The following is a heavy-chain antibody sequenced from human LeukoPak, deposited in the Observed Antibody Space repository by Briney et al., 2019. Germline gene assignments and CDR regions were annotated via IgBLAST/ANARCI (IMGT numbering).Heavy chain of an antibody. D-gene: IGHD1-26*01. V-gene: IGHV4-39*01. CDR1: AGSIASSTHP. J-gene: IGHJ4*02. Sequence: PSETLSLTCSVSAGSIASSTHPWGWIRQTPGEGLEWIGSVFFQNTYYNPSLQSRVSISVDTSKSQFSLDLRSVTGADTALYYCARHRGSTGFFDFWGRGIVVTVSS. CDR3: ARHRGSTGFFDF. CDR2: VFFQNT.